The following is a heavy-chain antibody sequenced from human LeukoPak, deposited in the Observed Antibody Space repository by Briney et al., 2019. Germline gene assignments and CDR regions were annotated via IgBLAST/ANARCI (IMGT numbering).Heavy chain of an antibody. D-gene: IGHD3-16*02. J-gene: IGHJ4*02. CDR1: GGSISSSSDY. V-gene: IGHV4-39*07. Sequence: PSETLSLTCTVSGGSISSSSDYWGWMRQPPGKGLEWIGSMYYSGSTYYNPSLKSRVTISVDTSKNQFSLKLSSVTAADTAVYYCASSPGNYRYTPTYFDYWGQGTLVTVSS. CDR3: ASSPGNYRYTPTYFDY. CDR2: MYYSGST.